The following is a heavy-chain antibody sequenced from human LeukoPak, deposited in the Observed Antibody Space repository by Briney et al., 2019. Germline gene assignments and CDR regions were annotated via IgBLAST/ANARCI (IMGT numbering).Heavy chain of an antibody. D-gene: IGHD6-6*01. CDR3: ARGGRLYSSSSSRPFDY. CDR2: IIPIFGTA. V-gene: IGHV1-69*13. J-gene: IGHJ4*02. CDR1: GGTFSSYA. Sequence: ASVKISCKASGGTFSSYAISWVRQAPGQGLKWMGGIIPIFGTANYAQKFQGRVTITADESTSTAYMELSSLRSEDTAVYYCARGGRLYSSSSSRPFDYWGQGTLVTVSS.